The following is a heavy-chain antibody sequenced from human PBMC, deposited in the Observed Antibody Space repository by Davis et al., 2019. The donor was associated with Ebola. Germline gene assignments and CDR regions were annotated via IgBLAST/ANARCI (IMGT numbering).Heavy chain of an antibody. CDR3: ARHPMPDMSSGSDGAAFDI. V-gene: IGHV3-21*01. CDR1: GFTFSSYS. J-gene: IGHJ3*02. D-gene: IGHD3-22*01. CDR2: ISSSSSYI. Sequence: PGGSLRLSCAASGFTFSSYSMNWVRQAPGKGLEWVSSISSSSSYIYYADSVKGRFTISRDNAKNSLYLQMNSLRAEDTAVYYCARHPMPDMSSGSDGAAFDIWGQGTMVTVSS.